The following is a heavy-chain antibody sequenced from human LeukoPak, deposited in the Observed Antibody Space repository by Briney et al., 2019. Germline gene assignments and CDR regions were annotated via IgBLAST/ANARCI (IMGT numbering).Heavy chain of an antibody. CDR1: GGTFSSYA. Sequence: SVKVSCKASGGTFSSYAISWVRQAPGQGLEWMGGIIPIFGTANYAQKFQGRVTITTDESTSTAYMELSSLRSEDTAVHYCARDNYAGANWFDPWGQGTLVTVSS. V-gene: IGHV1-69*05. CDR2: IIPIFGTA. J-gene: IGHJ5*02. CDR3: ARDNYAGANWFDP. D-gene: IGHD1-7*01.